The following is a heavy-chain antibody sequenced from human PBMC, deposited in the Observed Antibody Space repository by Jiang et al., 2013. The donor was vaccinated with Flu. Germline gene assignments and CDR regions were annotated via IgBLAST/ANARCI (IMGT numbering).Heavy chain of an antibody. D-gene: IGHD3-16*01. Sequence: QTLSLTCVISGDSVSSNTAAWNWIRQSPSRGLEWLGRTFYRSHWYYDYAVSVQSRIIINPDTSKNQFSLQLSSVTPEDSAVYYCARYDYDNRPFAFDIWGQGTMVTVSS. CDR3: ARYDYDNRPFAFDI. CDR1: GDSVSSNTAA. V-gene: IGHV6-1*01. CDR2: TFYRSHWYY. J-gene: IGHJ3*02.